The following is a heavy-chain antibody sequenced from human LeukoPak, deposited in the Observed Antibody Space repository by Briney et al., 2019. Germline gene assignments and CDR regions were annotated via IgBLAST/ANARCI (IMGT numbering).Heavy chain of an antibody. J-gene: IGHJ3*02. CDR2: ISYDGSNK. CDR1: GFTFSSYA. V-gene: IGHV3-30*04. D-gene: IGHD3-22*01. CDR3: ARGRVTMIVVVSDAFDI. Sequence: QPGRSLRLSCAASGFTFSSYAMHWVRQASGKGLEWVAVISYDGSNKYYADSVKGRFTISRDNSKNTLYLQMNSLRAEDTAVYYCARGRVTMIVVVSDAFDIWGQGTMVTVSS.